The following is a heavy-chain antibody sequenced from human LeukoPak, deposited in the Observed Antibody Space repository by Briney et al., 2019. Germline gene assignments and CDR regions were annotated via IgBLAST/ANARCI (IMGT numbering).Heavy chain of an antibody. CDR3: AREWGYYDSSGFDY. V-gene: IGHV3-7*01. CDR2: IKQDGSEK. D-gene: IGHD3-22*01. J-gene: IGHJ4*02. Sequence: GGSLRLSCAASGFTFSSYWMSWVRQAPGKGLEWVANIKQDGSEKYYVDSVKGRFTISRDNAKNSLYLQMNSLRAEDTAVYYCAREWGYYDSSGFDYWGQGTLVTVSS. CDR1: GFTFSSYW.